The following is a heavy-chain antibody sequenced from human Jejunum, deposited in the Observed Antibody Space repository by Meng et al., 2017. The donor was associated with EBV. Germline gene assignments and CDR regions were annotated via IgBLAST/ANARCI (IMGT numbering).Heavy chain of an antibody. CDR2: INEDGRIT. J-gene: IGHJ4*02. D-gene: IGHD6-13*01. V-gene: IGHV3-74*01. CDR3: SRDLVGSADD. Sequence: EVRLVGSGGALVKPGGSLRLSCAASGFTFSSYWMHWVRQAPGKGLVWVSRINEDGRITTYADSVKGRFTISRDNTKNTLYLQMNSLRAEDTAVYFCSRDLVGSADDWGQGTLVTVSS. CDR1: GFTFSSYW.